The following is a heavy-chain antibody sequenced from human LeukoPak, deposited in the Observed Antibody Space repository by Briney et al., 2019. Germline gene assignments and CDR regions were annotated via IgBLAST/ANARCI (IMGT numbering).Heavy chain of an antibody. CDR3: AKDLRSNYYFDY. CDR1: GFTFSSYG. V-gene: IGHV3-23*01. J-gene: IGHJ4*02. D-gene: IGHD4-11*01. Sequence: GGSLRLSCAASGFTFSSYGMSWVRQAPGKGLEGFSAISGSGGSTYYADSVKGRFTISRDNSKNTLYLQMNSLGAEDTAVYYCAKDLRSNYYFDYWGQGTLVTVSS. CDR2: ISGSGGST.